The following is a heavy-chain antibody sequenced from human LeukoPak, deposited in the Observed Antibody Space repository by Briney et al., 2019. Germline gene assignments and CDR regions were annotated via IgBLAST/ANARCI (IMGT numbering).Heavy chain of an antibody. CDR3: ARDLALGYCSSTSCSPSFTFDY. D-gene: IGHD2-2*01. Sequence: GGSLRLSCTASGFTFSSYGMHWVRQAPGKGLEWVTFIHYDGSDYKGYADSVKGRFTISRDNAKNSLYLQMNSLRAEDTAVYYCARDLALGYCSSTSCSPSFTFDYWGQGTLVTVSS. V-gene: IGHV3-30*02. CDR1: GFTFSSYG. CDR2: IHYDGSDYK. J-gene: IGHJ4*02.